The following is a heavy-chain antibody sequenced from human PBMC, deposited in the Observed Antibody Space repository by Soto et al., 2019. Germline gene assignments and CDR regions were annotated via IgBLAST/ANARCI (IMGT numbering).Heavy chain of an antibody. CDR2: INAGNGNT. CDR1: GYTFTSYA. D-gene: IGHD6-19*01. CDR3: ARDQRREIPGYSSGWDDAFDI. V-gene: IGHV1-3*01. J-gene: IGHJ3*02. Sequence: GASVKVSCKASGYTFTSYAMHWVRQAPGQRLEWMGWINAGNGNTKYSQKFQGRVTITRDTSASTAYMELSSLRSEDTAVYYCARDQRREIPGYSSGWDDAFDIWGQGTMVTVSS.